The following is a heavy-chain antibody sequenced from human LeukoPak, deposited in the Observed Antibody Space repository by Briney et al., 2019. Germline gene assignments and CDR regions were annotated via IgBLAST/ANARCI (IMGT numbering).Heavy chain of an antibody. Sequence: RTSETLSLTCTVSGDSISSYYWSWIRQPPGKGLEWIGYIYYSGSTNYNPSLRSRVTISVDTSKNQFSLKLSSVTAADTAVYYCARGGNYGDYDGYFDYWGQGTLVTVSS. V-gene: IGHV4-59*08. CDR3: ARGGNYGDYDGYFDY. CDR2: IYYSGST. CDR1: GDSISSYY. D-gene: IGHD4-17*01. J-gene: IGHJ4*02.